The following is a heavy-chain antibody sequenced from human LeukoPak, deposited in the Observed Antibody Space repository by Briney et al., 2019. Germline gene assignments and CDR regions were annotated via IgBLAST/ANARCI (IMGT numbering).Heavy chain of an antibody. D-gene: IGHD6-13*01. Sequence: ASVKVSCKASGYTFTSYAMNWVRQAPGQGLEWMGWINTNTGNPTYAQGFTGRFVFSLDTSVSTAYLQISSLKADDTAVYYCARDSSPTPYYYYYYMDVWGKGTTVTVSS. CDR3: ARDSSPTPYYYYYYMDV. J-gene: IGHJ6*03. V-gene: IGHV7-4-1*02. CDR1: GYTFTSYA. CDR2: INTNTGNP.